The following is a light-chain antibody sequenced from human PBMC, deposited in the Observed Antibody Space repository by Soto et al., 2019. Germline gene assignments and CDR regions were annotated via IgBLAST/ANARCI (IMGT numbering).Light chain of an antibody. CDR2: GVS. CDR3: SSYTSTNTVI. V-gene: IGLV2-14*01. CDR1: SSDIGDYNY. Sequence: QSSLTQPASVSGSPGQSITISCTGTSSDIGDYNYVSWYQQHPGKAPKLMISGVSNRPSVVSTRFSGSKSGNTASLTISGLQAEDEADYYCSSYTSTNTVIFGGGTQLTVL. J-gene: IGLJ2*01.